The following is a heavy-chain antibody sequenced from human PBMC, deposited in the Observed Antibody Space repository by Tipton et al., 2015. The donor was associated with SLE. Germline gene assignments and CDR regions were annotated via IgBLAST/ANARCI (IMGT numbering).Heavy chain of an antibody. CDR2: IKEDGREK. CDR3: ARVGAYGDYFDY. Sequence: SLRLSCAASGFTFTNYWMTWVRQAPGKGLEWVANIKEDGREKFYVDSVKGRFTISRDNAKNSLYLQMDSLRGEDTAVYYCARVGAYGDYFDYWGQGTRVTVPS. D-gene: IGHD4-17*01. J-gene: IGHJ4*02. CDR1: GFTFTNYW. V-gene: IGHV3-7*01.